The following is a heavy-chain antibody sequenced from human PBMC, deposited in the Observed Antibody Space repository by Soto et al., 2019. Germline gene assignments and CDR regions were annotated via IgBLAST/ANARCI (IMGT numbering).Heavy chain of an antibody. Sequence: EVYLVESGGGLVEPGRPLRLSCTASGFPFGNFLMSWFRQAPGKGMEWVGFIRSQPYGGTAEYAASVRGRFTISRDDSKGIAYLQMNSLQTEDSGVYYCIGSFPFWGQGTLVTVSS. D-gene: IGHD3-10*01. J-gene: IGHJ4*02. CDR3: IGSFPF. V-gene: IGHV3-49*03. CDR2: IRSQPYGGTA. CDR1: GFPFGNFL.